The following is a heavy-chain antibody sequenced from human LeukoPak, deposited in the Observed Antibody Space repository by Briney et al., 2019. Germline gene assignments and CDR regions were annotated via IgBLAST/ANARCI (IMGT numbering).Heavy chain of an antibody. CDR1: GGTFSSYA. V-gene: IGHV1-69*05. Sequence: ASVKVSCKASGGTFSSYAISWVRQAPGQGLEWMGRIIPIFGTANYAQKFQGRVTITTDESTSTAYMELSSLRSEDTAVYYCAREHDYYDSSGYYYVWFDPWGQGTLVTVSS. D-gene: IGHD3-22*01. J-gene: IGHJ5*02. CDR2: IIPIFGTA. CDR3: AREHDYYDSSGYYYVWFDP.